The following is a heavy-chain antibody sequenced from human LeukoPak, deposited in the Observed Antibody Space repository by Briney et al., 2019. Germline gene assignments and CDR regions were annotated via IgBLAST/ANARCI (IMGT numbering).Heavy chain of an antibody. CDR1: GFTFSSYS. CDR2: IRYDGSNK. V-gene: IGHV3-30*02. J-gene: IGHJ4*02. CDR3: AKDVTPIVVATAPFDY. D-gene: IGHD2-21*02. Sequence: GGSLRLSCAASGFTFSSYSMNWVRQAPGKGLEWVAFIRYDGSNKYYADSVKGRFTVSRDNSKNTLYLQMNSLRAEDTAVYYCAKDVTPIVVATAPFDYWGQGTLVTVSS.